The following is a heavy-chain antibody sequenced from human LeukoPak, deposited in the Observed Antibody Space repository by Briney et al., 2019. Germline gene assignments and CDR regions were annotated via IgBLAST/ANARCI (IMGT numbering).Heavy chain of an antibody. V-gene: IGHV4-39*01. Sequence: SYXXXWXRXXXGKGLEWIGSIYYSGSTYYNPSLKSRVTISVDTSKNQFSLKLNSVTATDTAVYYCARHYGPWGQGTLVTVSS. CDR3: ARHYGP. CDR1: SYX. J-gene: IGHJ4*02. CDR2: IYYSGST. D-gene: IGHD3-10*01.